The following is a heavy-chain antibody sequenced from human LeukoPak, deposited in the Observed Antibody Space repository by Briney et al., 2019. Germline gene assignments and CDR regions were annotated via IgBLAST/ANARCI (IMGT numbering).Heavy chain of an antibody. J-gene: IGHJ2*01. CDR3: ARVRTRSYYDFWSGYTHWYFDL. Sequence: SETLSLTCAVYGGSFSGYYWSWIRQPPGKGVEGRGEINHSGSTNYNPSLKSRVTISVDTSKNQFSLKLSSVTAADTAVYYCARVRTRSYYDFWSGYTHWYFDLWGRGTLVTVSS. CDR2: INHSGST. CDR1: GGSFSGYY. D-gene: IGHD3-3*01. V-gene: IGHV4-34*01.